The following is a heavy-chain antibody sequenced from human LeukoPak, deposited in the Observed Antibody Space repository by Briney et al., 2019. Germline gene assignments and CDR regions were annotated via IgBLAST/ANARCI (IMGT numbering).Heavy chain of an antibody. V-gene: IGHV3-23*01. Sequence: GGSLRLSCAVSGFSVSNFGMSWVSQAPGKGLEWISAISVNGETTYYADSVKGRFIISRDNSKNTLFLQLSSLRAEDTAVYYCAQVYSSGWYPHWGQGSVVSLSS. J-gene: IGHJ4*02. CDR3: AQVYSSGWYPH. CDR2: ISVNGETT. D-gene: IGHD6-19*01. CDR1: GFSVSNFG.